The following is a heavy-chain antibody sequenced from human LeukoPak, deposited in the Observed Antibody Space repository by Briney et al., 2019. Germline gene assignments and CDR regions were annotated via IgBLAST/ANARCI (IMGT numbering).Heavy chain of an antibody. J-gene: IGHJ4*02. CDR3: AKDLSSSWALDY. D-gene: IGHD6-13*01. Sequence: GRSLRLSCGASGFTFSSNGMHWARQAPGKGLEWVAVISYDGSNKYYADSVKGRFTISRDDSKNTLSLQMNSLRTEDTAVYYCAKDLSSSWALDYWGQGTLVTVSS. CDR2: ISYDGSNK. V-gene: IGHV3-30*18. CDR1: GFTFSSNG.